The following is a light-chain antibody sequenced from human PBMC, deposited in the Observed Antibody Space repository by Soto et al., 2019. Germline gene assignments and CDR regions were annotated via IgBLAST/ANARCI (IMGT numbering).Light chain of an antibody. Sequence: DIQLTQSPSSLSASVGDRVSITCRASQTISNYLNWYQQRPGKAPKLLIYAASSLHSGVPSRFSGSGSGTDVTLTITSLQPEDFATYFCHQTYSTPYTFGQGTRLEIK. J-gene: IGKJ2*01. CDR2: AAS. V-gene: IGKV1-39*01. CDR3: HQTYSTPYT. CDR1: QTISNY.